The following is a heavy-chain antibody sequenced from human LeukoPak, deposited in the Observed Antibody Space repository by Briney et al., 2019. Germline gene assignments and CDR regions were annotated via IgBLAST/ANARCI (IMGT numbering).Heavy chain of an antibody. CDR1: GFTFSSYA. CDR2: ISGSGGST. V-gene: IGHV3-23*01. J-gene: IGHJ4*02. Sequence: GGSLRLSCAASGFTFSSYAMSWVRLAPGKGLEWVSAISGSGGSTYYADSVKGRFTISRDNSKNTLYLQMNSLRAEDTAVYYCAKDHSWPPYFDYWGQGTLVTVSS. CDR3: AKDHSWPPYFDY.